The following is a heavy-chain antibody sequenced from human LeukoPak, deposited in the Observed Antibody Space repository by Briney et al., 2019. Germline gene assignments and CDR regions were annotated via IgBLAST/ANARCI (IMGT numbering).Heavy chain of an antibody. CDR3: ASWVTAARGDFDY. D-gene: IGHD2-21*02. CDR1: GYTFTGYY. CDR2: INPNSGDT. J-gene: IGHJ4*02. V-gene: IGHV1-2*06. Sequence: ASVKVSCKASGYTFTGYYLHWVRQAPGQGLEWMGRINPNSGDTNYAQKFQGRVTMTRDTSISIAYMELSRLRSDDTAVYYCASWVTAARGDFDYWGQGTLVTASS.